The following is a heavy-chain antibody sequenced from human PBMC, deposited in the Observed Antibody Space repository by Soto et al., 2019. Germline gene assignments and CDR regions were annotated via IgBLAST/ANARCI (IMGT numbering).Heavy chain of an antibody. Sequence: DSVQVSCKASGYTFTSNWIHWARRAPGQGLEWMGVINPSGDITKYAPKFQGRVTMTTDTSTSTIYMDLSSLTSEDTAVYYCARDKSIASYGAWWIEPWGQ. V-gene: IGHV1-46*01. D-gene: IGHD6-6*01. CDR2: INPSGDIT. CDR1: GYTFTSNW. CDR3: ARDKSIASYGAWWIEP. J-gene: IGHJ5*02.